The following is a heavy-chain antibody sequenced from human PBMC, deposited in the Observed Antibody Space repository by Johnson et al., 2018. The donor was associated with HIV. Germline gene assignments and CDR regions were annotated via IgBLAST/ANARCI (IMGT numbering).Heavy chain of an antibody. V-gene: IGHV3-15*01. CDR3: ARGGGGTVVVTIGGAFDI. CDR2: IKSRTEGGTT. D-gene: IGHD2-21*02. CDR1: GFTFSNAW. J-gene: IGHJ3*02. Sequence: VQLLESGGGLVQPGGSLRLSCAASGFTFSNAWMSWVRQAPGKGLEWVGRIKSRTEGGTTDYAAPAKGRFTISRDDSKNTVFLKMYSLRAEDTAVYYCARGGGGTVVVTIGGAFDIWGQGTMVTVSS.